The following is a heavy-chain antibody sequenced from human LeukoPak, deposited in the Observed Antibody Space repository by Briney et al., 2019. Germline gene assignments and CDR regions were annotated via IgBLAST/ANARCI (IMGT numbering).Heavy chain of an antibody. J-gene: IGHJ6*02. CDR2: INPSGGST. V-gene: IGHV1-46*01. CDR1: GYTFTSYY. CDR3: ARDEVLGSSWSYYYYYYGMDV. D-gene: IGHD6-13*01. Sequence: GASVKVSCKASGYTFTSYYMHWVRQAPGQGLEWMGIINPSGGSTSYAQKFQGRVTVTRDTSTSTVYMELSSLRSEDTAVYYCARDEVLGSSWSYYYYYYGMDVWGQGTTVTVSS.